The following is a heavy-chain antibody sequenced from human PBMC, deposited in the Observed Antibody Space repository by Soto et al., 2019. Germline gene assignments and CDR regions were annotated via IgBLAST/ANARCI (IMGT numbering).Heavy chain of an antibody. CDR1: GYTFTGYD. J-gene: IGHJ6*03. CDR2: MNPNSGNT. CDR3: ARVSSSSWYEGSYYYMDV. V-gene: IGHV1-8*01. Sequence: ASVKVSCKASGYTFTGYDINWVRQATGQGLEWMGWMNPNSGNTGYAQKFQGRVTMTRNTSISTAYMELSSLRSEDTAVYYCARVSSSSWYEGSYYYMDVWGKGTTVTVSS. D-gene: IGHD6-13*01.